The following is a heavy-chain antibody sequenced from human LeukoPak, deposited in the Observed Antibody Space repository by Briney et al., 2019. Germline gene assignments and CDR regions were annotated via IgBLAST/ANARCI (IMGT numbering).Heavy chain of an antibody. Sequence: GGSLRLSCVASGFTFTRFDMHWVRQPPGKGLQWVASIGTSGDAYSLESVMGRFTISRDDVANSLHLHMSSLRADDTAVYYCARGTDGYRLGLHAFDIWGQGTMVTVSS. V-gene: IGHV3-13*01. D-gene: IGHD5-24*01. CDR1: GFTFTRFD. CDR2: IGTSGDA. CDR3: ARGTDGYRLGLHAFDI. J-gene: IGHJ3*02.